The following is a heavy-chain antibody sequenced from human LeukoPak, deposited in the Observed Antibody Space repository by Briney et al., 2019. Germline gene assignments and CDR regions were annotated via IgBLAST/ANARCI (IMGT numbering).Heavy chain of an antibody. CDR2: ISYDGSNK. CDR3: TREGAYCGGDCYNDAFDI. J-gene: IGHJ3*02. D-gene: IGHD2-21*02. V-gene: IGHV3-30*03. Sequence: PGGSLRLSCAASGFTFSSYGMHWVRQAPGKGLEWVAVISYDGSNKYYADSVKGRFTISRDNSKNTLYLQMNSLRAEDTAVYYCTREGAYCGGDCYNDAFDIWGQGTMVTVSS. CDR1: GFTFSSYG.